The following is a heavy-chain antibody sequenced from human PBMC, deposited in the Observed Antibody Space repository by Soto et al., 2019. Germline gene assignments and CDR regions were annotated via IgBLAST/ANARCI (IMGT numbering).Heavy chain of an antibody. V-gene: IGHV1-46*02. D-gene: IGHD6-19*01. CDR2: FNPSGLST. CDR3: AKVTHRGPIAVAGTLGS. J-gene: IGHJ4*02. Sequence: QVHLVQSGAEVKKPGASVNVSCQASGSINNHHMHWVRQAPGQGLEWMGIFNPSGLSTTYAQKFQCRVTITRDTSTSTVYMELSSLTSEDTAVYFCAKVTHRGPIAVAGTLGSWGQGTLVIVSS. CDR1: GSINNHH.